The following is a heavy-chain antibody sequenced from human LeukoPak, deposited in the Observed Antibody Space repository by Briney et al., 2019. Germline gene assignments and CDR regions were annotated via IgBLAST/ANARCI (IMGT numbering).Heavy chain of an antibody. V-gene: IGHV4-34*01. CDR3: ARWARVMDV. CDR2: INHSGST. Sequence: SETLSLTCAVYGGSFSGYYWSWIRQPPGKGLEWIGEINHSGSTNYNPSLKSRVTISVDTSKNQFSLKLSSVTAADTAVYYCARWARVMDVWGQGTTVTVSS. J-gene: IGHJ6*02. CDR1: GGSFSGYY.